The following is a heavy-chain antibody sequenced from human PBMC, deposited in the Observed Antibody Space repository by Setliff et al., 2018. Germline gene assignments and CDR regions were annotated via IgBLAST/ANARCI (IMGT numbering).Heavy chain of an antibody. D-gene: IGHD1-26*01. J-gene: IGHJ5*02. CDR2: INYSGST. V-gene: IGHV4-59*08. CDR1: GGSTGSDY. Sequence: PSETLSLTCTVSGGSTGSDYWSWIRQPPGKGLEWIGYINYSGSTNYSPSLKSRVTISVDTSKNQFSLKLTSVTAADTAVYYCARKVAGRGWFDPWGQGSLVTVSS. CDR3: ARKVAGRGWFDP.